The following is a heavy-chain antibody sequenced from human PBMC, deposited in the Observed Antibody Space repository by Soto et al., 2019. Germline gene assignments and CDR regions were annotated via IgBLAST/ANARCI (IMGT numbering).Heavy chain of an antibody. CDR1: GYTFTSYA. D-gene: IGHD3-22*01. J-gene: IGHJ4*02. CDR2: INAGNGNT. Sequence: ASVKVSCKASGYTFTSYAMHWVRQAPGQRLEWMGWINAGNGNTKYSQKFQGRVTITRDTSASTAYMELSSLRSEDTAVYYCARGLRITMIVVVTPPLAYWGQGTQVTVSS. V-gene: IGHV1-3*01. CDR3: ARGLRITMIVVVTPPLAY.